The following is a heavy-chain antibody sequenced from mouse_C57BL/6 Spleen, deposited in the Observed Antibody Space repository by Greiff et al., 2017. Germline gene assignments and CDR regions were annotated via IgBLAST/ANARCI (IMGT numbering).Heavy chain of an antibody. CDR3: ARGFITTVVADLYYAMDY. Sequence: QVQLQQPGAELVMPGASVKLSCKASGYTFTSYWMHWVKQRPGQGLEWIGEIAPSASYTNSNPKFKGKSTLTVDKSSSTAYMQLSSLTSEDSAVYYCARGFITTVVADLYYAMDYWGQGTSVTVSS. CDR2: IAPSASYT. D-gene: IGHD1-1*01. J-gene: IGHJ4*01. CDR1: GYTFTSYW. V-gene: IGHV1-69*01.